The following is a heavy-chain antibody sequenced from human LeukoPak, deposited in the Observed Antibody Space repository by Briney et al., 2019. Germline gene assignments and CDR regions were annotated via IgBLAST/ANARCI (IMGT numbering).Heavy chain of an antibody. Sequence: SETLSLTCAVYGGSFSGYYWSWIRQPPGKGLEWIGEINHSGSTNYNPSLKSRVTISVDTSKNQFSLKLSSVTATDTAVYYCATTTIRLGYWGQGTLVTVSS. CDR3: ATTTIRLGY. D-gene: IGHD1-26*01. CDR2: INHSGST. CDR1: GGSFSGYY. J-gene: IGHJ4*02. V-gene: IGHV4-34*01.